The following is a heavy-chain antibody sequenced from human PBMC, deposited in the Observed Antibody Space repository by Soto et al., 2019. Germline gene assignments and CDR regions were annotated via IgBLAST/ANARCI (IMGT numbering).Heavy chain of an antibody. J-gene: IGHJ6*02. CDR3: ARRGREGFYYSMDV. CDR2: IYPDDSDA. CDR1: GFTFSYYW. V-gene: IGHV5-51*01. Sequence: GESLKISCQASGFTFSYYWIGWVRQMPGKGLEWMGIIYPDDSDARYNPSFQGRVTMSADKSNSTAYLQWSSLKASDTAIYYCARRGREGFYYSMDVWGQGTTVTVSS.